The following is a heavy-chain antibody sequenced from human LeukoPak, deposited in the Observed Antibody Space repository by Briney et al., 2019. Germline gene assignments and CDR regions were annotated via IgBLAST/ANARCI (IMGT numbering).Heavy chain of an antibody. CDR1: GSRFTSYW. CDR3: ASSELGYCSGGSCSYFDY. V-gene: IGHV5-10-1*01. J-gene: IGHJ4*02. D-gene: IGHD2-15*01. Sequence: GASLRISCKGSGSRFTSYWISWVRRMPGKGLGWMGRIDPSDSYTNYSPSFQGHVTISADKSISTAYLQWSSLKASDTAMYYCASSELGYCSGGSCSYFDYWGQGTLVTVSS. CDR2: IDPSDSYT.